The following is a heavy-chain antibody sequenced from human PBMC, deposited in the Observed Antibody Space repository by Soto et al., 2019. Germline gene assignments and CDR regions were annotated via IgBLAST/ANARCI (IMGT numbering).Heavy chain of an antibody. CDR3: AKDRGGCSTISCYLDY. V-gene: IGHV3-23*01. D-gene: IGHD2-2*01. CDR2: VSGTGVNT. CDR1: GFTFSSYA. J-gene: IGHJ4*02. Sequence: PGGSLRLSCVSSGFTFSSYAMTLVRQAPGKGLEWVSAVSGTGVNTYYADSVKGRFTVSRDNSKNTLYLQMNRLRAEDTAVYFCAKDRGGCSTISCYLDYWGQGTLVTVSS.